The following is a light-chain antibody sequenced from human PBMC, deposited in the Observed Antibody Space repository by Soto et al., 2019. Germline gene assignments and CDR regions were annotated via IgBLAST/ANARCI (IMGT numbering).Light chain of an antibody. CDR3: QQYSNWPPIT. V-gene: IGKV3-15*01. Sequence: EILLTQSPSTLSFSPGEGGTLSCRASQSVTVNSLAWYQQKPGQAPRLLIYDTSTRATGIPARFSGSGSGTEFTLTISSLQSEDFAVYYCQQYSNWPPITFGQGTRLEI. CDR1: QSVTVN. CDR2: DTS. J-gene: IGKJ5*01.